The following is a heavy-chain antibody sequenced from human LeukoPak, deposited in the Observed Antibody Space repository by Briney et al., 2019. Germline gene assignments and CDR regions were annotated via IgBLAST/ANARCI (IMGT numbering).Heavy chain of an antibody. Sequence: GGSLRLSCVASGFSFSVYAMSWVRQAPGKGLEWVSGISGSGGRTYSADSVKGRFTISRDISRNTLYVQMNSLRAEDTAVYYCARYIRSPLYYFDYWGRGTLVTVSS. CDR3: ARYIRSPLYYFDY. J-gene: IGHJ4*02. CDR1: GFSFSVYA. CDR2: ISGSGGRT. D-gene: IGHD1-1*01. V-gene: IGHV3-23*01.